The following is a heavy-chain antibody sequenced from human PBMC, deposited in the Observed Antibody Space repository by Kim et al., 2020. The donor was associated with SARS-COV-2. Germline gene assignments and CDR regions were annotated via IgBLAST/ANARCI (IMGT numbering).Heavy chain of an antibody. Sequence: GSVRGRFTISRDNSKNTLYLKMNSLRAEDTAVYYCAKDYCSSTSCYPFDYWGQGTLITVSS. V-gene: IGHV3-30*02. J-gene: IGHJ4*02. D-gene: IGHD2-2*01. CDR3: AKDYCSSTSCYPFDY.